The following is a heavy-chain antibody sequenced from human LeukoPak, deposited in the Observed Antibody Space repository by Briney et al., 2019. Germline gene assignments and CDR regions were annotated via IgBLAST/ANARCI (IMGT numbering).Heavy chain of an antibody. CDR1: GGSISSYY. Sequence: SETLSLTXTVSGGSISSYYWSWIRQPAGKGLEWIGRIYTSGSTNYNPSLKSRVTMSVDTSKNQFSLKLSSVTAADTAVYYCATSPHQTYYYYYMDVWGKGTTVTVSS. CDR2: IYTSGST. V-gene: IGHV4-4*07. CDR3: ATSPHQTYYYYYMDV. J-gene: IGHJ6*03.